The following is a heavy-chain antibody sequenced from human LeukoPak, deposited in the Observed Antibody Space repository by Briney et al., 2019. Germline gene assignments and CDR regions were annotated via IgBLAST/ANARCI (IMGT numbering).Heavy chain of an antibody. CDR3: ARDKRRYYYDSSGRLFDY. Sequence: SVKVSCKASGGTFSSYAISWVRQAPGQGLEWMGGIIPIFGTANYAQKFQGRVTITADESTSTAYMELSSLRPEDTAVYYCARDKRRYYYDSSGRLFDYWGQGTLVSVSS. J-gene: IGHJ4*02. CDR1: GGTFSSYA. V-gene: IGHV1-69*13. D-gene: IGHD3-22*01. CDR2: IIPIFGTA.